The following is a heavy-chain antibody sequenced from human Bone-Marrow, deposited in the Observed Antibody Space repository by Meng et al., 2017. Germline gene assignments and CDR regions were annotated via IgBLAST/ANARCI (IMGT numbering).Heavy chain of an antibody. D-gene: IGHD3-16*01. Sequence: SETLSPTCTVSGGSISSYYWSWIRQPPGKGLEWIGYIYYSGSTNYNPSLKSRVTISVDTSQNQFSLKLSPVTAADTAVYYCARDASGGDDAFDIWGQGTMVTVSS. CDR2: IYYSGST. J-gene: IGHJ3*02. CDR3: ARDASGGDDAFDI. CDR1: GGSISSYY. V-gene: IGHV4-59*01.